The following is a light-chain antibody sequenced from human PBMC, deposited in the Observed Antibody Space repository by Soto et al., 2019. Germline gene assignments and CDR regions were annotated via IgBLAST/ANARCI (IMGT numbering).Light chain of an antibody. V-gene: IGKV1-5*01. Sequence: DIQMTQSPSTLSASVGDRVTITCRASQSISKWLAWYQQKPGKAPKLLIYGASTLQSGVPSRFSGSGSGTDFTHTITSLEPDDFATYYCQQYNSYDMWSFGQRTTVDVK. J-gene: IGKJ1*01. CDR2: GAS. CDR1: QSISKW. CDR3: QQYNSYDMWS.